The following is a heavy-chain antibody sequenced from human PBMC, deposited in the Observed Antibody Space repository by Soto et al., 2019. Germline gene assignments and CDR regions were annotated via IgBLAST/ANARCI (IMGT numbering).Heavy chain of an antibody. V-gene: IGHV4-61*01. J-gene: IGHJ4*02. CDR2: IYYSGST. CDR3: ARVFLGITMIVVVITLGGFDY. Sequence: SETLSLTCTVSGGSVSSGSYCWSWIRQPPGKGLEWIGYIYYSGSTNYNPSLKSRVTISVDTSKNQFSLKLSSVTAADTAVYYCARVFLGITMIVVVITLGGFDYWGQGTLVTVSS. CDR1: GGSVSSGSYC. D-gene: IGHD3-22*01.